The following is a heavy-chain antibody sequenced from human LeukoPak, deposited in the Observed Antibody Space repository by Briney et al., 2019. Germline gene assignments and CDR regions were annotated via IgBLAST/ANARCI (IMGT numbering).Heavy chain of an antibody. J-gene: IGHJ6*03. CDR1: GFTFDDYG. CDR2: INWNGGST. CDR3: ARDYPYSYYMNV. Sequence: PGGSLRLSCAASGFTFDDYGMSWVRQVPGKGLEWVSGINWNGGSTGNADSVKGRFTISRDNAKNSLYLQMNSLRAEDTAVYYCARDYPYSYYMNVWGNGTTVTVSS. D-gene: IGHD4-11*01. V-gene: IGHV3-20*04.